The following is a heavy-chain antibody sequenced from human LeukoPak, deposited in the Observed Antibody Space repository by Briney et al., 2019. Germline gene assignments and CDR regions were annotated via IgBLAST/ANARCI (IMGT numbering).Heavy chain of an antibody. D-gene: IGHD1-7*01. J-gene: IGHJ4*02. CDR2: IKNDGSNK. V-gene: IGHV3-30*02. Sequence: GGSLRLSCAASGFTFGKYGMHWVRQAPGKGLEWVAFIKNDGSNKHYADSVRGRFTISRDNSQNTLYQQMNSLRAEDTAVYYCAKRTGVTELHFDHWGQGTLVTVSS. CDR3: AKRTGVTELHFDH. CDR1: GFTFGKYG.